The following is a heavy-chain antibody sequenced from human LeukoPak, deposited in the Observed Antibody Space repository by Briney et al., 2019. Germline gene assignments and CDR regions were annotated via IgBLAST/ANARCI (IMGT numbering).Heavy chain of an antibody. J-gene: IGHJ6*03. CDR2: ISGSGGST. CDR1: GFTFSSYA. V-gene: IGHV3-23*01. Sequence: GGSLRLSCAASGFTFSSYAMSWVRQAPGKGLEWVSAISGSGGSTYYADSVKGRFTISRDNSKNTLYLQMNSLRAEDTAVYYCAKIVGFFGVVITPYYMDVWGKGTTVTVSS. CDR3: AKIVGFFGVVITPYYMDV. D-gene: IGHD3-3*01.